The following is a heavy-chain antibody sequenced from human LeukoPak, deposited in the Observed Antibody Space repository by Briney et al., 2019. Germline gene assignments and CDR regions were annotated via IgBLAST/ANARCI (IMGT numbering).Heavy chain of an antibody. CDR1: GGSISSYY. Sequence: SETLSLTCTVSGGSISSYYWSWIRQPPGKGLEWIGRIYTSGSTNYNPYLQSRVTISVDTSKNQLSLKLSSVTAADTAVLYCAGDGGPSGSYGAFHIWGQGTMVTVSS. CDR3: AGDGGPSGSYGAFHI. D-gene: IGHD1-26*01. CDR2: IYTSGST. J-gene: IGHJ3*02. V-gene: IGHV4-4*07.